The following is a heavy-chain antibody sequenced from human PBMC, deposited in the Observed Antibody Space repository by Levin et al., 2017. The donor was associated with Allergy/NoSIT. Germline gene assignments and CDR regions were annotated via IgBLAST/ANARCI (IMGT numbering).Heavy chain of an antibody. CDR1: GITFSDYA. CDR2: ISYDGSIK. CDR3: ARARLGIFNWFDP. J-gene: IGHJ5*02. V-gene: IGHV3-30-3*01. Sequence: LSLTCAASGITFSDYAMHWVRQAPGKGLEWVAVISYDGSIKYNADSVKGRFTISRDNSKNTLYLQMNSLTAEDTAVYYCARARLGIFNWFDPWGLGTLVTVSS. D-gene: IGHD3-3*02.